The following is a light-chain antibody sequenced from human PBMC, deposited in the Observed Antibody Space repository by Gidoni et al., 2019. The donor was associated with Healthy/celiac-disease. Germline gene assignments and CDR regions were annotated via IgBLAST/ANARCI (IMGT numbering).Light chain of an antibody. CDR3: QQYDKLPVT. V-gene: IGKV1-33*01. CDR1: QDISNY. J-gene: IGKJ4*01. CDR2: DAS. Sequence: DIQMTQSPSSLSASVGDRVTITCQASQDISNYLNWYQQKPGKAPKLLIYDASNLETGVPSRFSGSGSGTDFTCTISSLQPEDIATYYCQQYDKLPVTFGGGTKVEIK.